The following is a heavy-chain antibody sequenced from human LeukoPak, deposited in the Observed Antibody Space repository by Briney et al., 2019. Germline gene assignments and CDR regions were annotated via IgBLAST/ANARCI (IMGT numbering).Heavy chain of an antibody. Sequence: GGSLRLSCAASGFTFSSYSMNWVRQAPGKGLEWVSSISSSSSYIYYADSVKGRFTISRDNAKNSLYLQMNSLRAEDTALYYCAREDLSGSYDYWGQGTLVTVSS. CDR3: AREDLSGSYDY. CDR1: GFTFSSYS. V-gene: IGHV3-21*04. CDR2: ISSSSSYI. J-gene: IGHJ4*02. D-gene: IGHD1-26*01.